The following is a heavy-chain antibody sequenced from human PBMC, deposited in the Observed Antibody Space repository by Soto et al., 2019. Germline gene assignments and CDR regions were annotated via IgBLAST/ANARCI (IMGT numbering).Heavy chain of an antibody. Sequence: GCSLRLSCAAAGFTFSNYAMHWVRQAPGKGLEWVSSIIHTGGTFYADSVKGRFTISRDNSKNTVYLQMSSLRVEDTAIYYCAKDYTVTADPSSVVLFDYWGQGALVTVPS. D-gene: IGHD2-21*02. V-gene: IGHV3-23*01. CDR1: GFTFSNYA. CDR2: IIHTGGT. J-gene: IGHJ4*02. CDR3: AKDYTVTADPSSVVLFDY.